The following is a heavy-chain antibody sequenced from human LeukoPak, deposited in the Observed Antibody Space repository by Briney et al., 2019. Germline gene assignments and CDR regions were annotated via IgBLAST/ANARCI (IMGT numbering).Heavy chain of an antibody. D-gene: IGHD6-19*01. V-gene: IGHV1-2*02. CDR3: ARDPGISSGWYGFWFDP. J-gene: IGHJ5*02. Sequence: ASVKVSCKASGYTFTCYYMHWVRQAPGQGLEWMGWINPNSGGTNYAQKFQGRVTMTRDTSISTAYMELSRLRSDDTAVYYCARDPGISSGWYGFWFDPWGQGTLVTVSS. CDR1: GYTFTCYY. CDR2: INPNSGGT.